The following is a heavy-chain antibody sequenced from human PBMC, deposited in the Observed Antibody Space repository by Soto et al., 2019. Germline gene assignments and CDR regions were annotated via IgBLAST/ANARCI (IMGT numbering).Heavy chain of an antibody. CDR3: ARGGAGDHYYYYYGMDV. CDR1: GDSVSSNSAA. Sequence: SETLSLTCVISGDSVSSNSAAWNWIRQSPSRGLEWLGRTYYRSKWYNDYAVSVKSRITINPDTSKNQFSLQLNSVTPEDTAVYYCARGGAGDHYYYYYGMDVWGQGTTVTVSS. CDR2: TYYRSKWYN. D-gene: IGHD3-10*01. J-gene: IGHJ6*02. V-gene: IGHV6-1*01.